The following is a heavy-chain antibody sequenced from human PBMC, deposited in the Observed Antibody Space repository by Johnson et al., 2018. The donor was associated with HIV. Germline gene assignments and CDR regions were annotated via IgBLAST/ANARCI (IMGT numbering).Heavy chain of an antibody. J-gene: IGHJ3*01. Sequence: VQLVESGGGLVKPGGSLRLSCAASGFTFSNYWMTWVRQGPGKGLEWVANIKQDGNERYYVDSVKGRFTISRDNTKNSLYLQMNSLRAEDTAVFYCARRLGQNSGTYSVSADAFDLWGQGTMVIVSS. V-gene: IGHV3-7*01. D-gene: IGHD1-26*01. CDR2: IKQDGNER. CDR1: GFTFSNYW. CDR3: ARRLGQNSGTYSVSADAFDL.